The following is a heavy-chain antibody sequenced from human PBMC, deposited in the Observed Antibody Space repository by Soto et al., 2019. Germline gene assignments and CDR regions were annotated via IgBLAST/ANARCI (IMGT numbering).Heavy chain of an antibody. CDR2: IWHDGFNK. CDR3: ARVDCTAVTSPGYIDY. CDR1: GFTFSNYG. Sequence: GGSLRLSCAASGFTFSNYGMHWVRQAPGKGLEWVAVIWHDGFNKFYGDSVKGRFAISRDNSQNALYLQMSSLRADDTALYYCARVDCTAVTSPGYIDYWGQGTPVTVFS. J-gene: IGHJ4*02. D-gene: IGHD6-19*01. V-gene: IGHV3-33*01.